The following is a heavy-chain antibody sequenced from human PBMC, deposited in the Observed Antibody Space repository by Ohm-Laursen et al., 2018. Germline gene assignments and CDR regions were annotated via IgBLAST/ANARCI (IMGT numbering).Heavy chain of an antibody. V-gene: IGHV4-31*03. CDR1: GGSISSANFY. Sequence: SQTLSLTCTVSGGSISSANFYWTWVRQHPGKGLEWIGYIYYNGGTYYNPSLKSRVTMSVDTSKNQFSLKLSSVTAADTAVYYCARQEGGLYDAFDIWGQGAMVTVSS. D-gene: IGHD2-15*01. CDR3: ARQEGGLYDAFDI. CDR2: IYYNGGT. J-gene: IGHJ3*02.